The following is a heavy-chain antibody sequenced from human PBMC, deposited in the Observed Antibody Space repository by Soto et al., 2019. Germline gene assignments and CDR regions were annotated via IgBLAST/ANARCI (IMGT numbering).Heavy chain of an antibody. D-gene: IGHD4-17*01. Sequence: EVQLVQSGAKVKKPGESLKISCKGSGYSFTSYWIGWVRQMPGKGLEWMGIIYPGDSDTRYSPSFQGQVTISADKSISTAYLQWSSLKASDTAMYYCARRSGSVTRNYYYYYYMDVWGKGTTVNVSS. J-gene: IGHJ6*03. V-gene: IGHV5-51*03. CDR1: GYSFTSYW. CDR3: ARRSGSVTRNYYYYYYMDV. CDR2: IYPGDSDT.